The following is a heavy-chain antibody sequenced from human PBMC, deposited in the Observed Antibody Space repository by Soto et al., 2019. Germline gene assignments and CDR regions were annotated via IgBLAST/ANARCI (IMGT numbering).Heavy chain of an antibody. V-gene: IGHV3-23*01. J-gene: IGHJ4*02. CDR2: IPGSSTST. CDR1: GFTFSSYA. Sequence: EVQLLESGGGLVQPGGSLRLSCAASGFTFSSYAMSWVRQSPGKGLEWVSAIPGSSTSTYYAGSVKGRFTISRDNSKNTLYLQLNSLRVEDTAVYYCARGVSGGRPGDYWGQGTLVTVSS. D-gene: IGHD5-12*01. CDR3: ARGVSGGRPGDY.